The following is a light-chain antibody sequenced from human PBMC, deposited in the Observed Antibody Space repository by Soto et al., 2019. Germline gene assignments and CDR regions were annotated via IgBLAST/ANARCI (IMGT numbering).Light chain of an antibody. Sequence: EIVLTQSPGTLSLSPGERATLSCRASQSVTTTYLAWYQQKPGQAPRLLIYNIDSRAAGIPDMFSGSGSGTDFTLSINRLEPEDFAVYYCQHYGSLPRTFGQGTKVEI. CDR3: QHYGSLPRT. V-gene: IGKV3-20*01. CDR2: NID. J-gene: IGKJ2*02. CDR1: QSVTTTY.